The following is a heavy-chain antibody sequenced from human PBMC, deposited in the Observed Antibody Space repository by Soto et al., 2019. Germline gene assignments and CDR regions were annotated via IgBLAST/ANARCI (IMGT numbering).Heavy chain of an antibody. CDR3: TTDSYITSIIVRFDY. V-gene: IGHV3-15*07. CDR1: GFTFSNAW. Sequence: PGGSLRLSCAASGFTFSNAWINWVRQTPGKGLEWVGRVKSKTDGGTTDFAAPVKGRSAISRDDSKNMVYLEMNSLKTEDTAIYYCTTDSYITSIIVRFDYWGHGTLVTVSS. J-gene: IGHJ4*01. D-gene: IGHD3-22*01. CDR2: VKSKTDGGTT.